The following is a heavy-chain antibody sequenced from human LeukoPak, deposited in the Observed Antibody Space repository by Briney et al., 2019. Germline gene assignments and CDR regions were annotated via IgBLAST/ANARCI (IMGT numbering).Heavy chain of an antibody. CDR1: GFTFSSYS. Sequence: PGGSLRLSCAPSGFTFSSYSMNWVRQAPGKGLEWLSSISSSSSYIYYADSVKGRFTISRDNAKNSLYLQMNSLRAEDTAVYYCGRDFVGSSWYPNWFDPWGQGTLVTVSS. J-gene: IGHJ5*02. V-gene: IGHV3-21*01. CDR2: ISSSSSYI. D-gene: IGHD6-13*01. CDR3: GRDFVGSSWYPNWFDP.